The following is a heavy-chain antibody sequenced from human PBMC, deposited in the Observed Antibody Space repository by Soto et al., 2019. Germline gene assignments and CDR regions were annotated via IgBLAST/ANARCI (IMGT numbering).Heavy chain of an antibody. CDR3: ARVDLSATLRYYYYGMDV. CDR2: INHSGST. V-gene: IGHV4-34*01. J-gene: IGHJ6*02. D-gene: IGHD1-26*01. CDR1: GGSFSGYY. Sequence: SETLSLTCAVYGGSFSGYYWSWIRQPPGKGLEWIGEINHSGSTNYNPSLKSRVTISVDTSKNQFSLKLSSVTAADTAVYYCARVDLSATLRYYYYGMDVWGQGTTVTVSS.